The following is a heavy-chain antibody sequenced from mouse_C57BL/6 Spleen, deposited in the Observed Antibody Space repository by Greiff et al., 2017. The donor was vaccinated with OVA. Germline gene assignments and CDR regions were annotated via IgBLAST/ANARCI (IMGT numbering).Heavy chain of an antibody. D-gene: IGHD2-4*01. CDR1: GYAFSSSW. CDR3: ARRYDYEDYFDY. J-gene: IGHJ2*01. Sequence: QVQLKQSGPELVKPGASVKISCKASGYAFSSSWMNWVKQRPGKGLEWIGRIYPGDGDTNYNGKFKGKATLTADKSSSTAYMQLSSLTSEDSAVYFCARRYDYEDYFDYWGQGTTLTVSS. CDR2: IYPGDGDT. V-gene: IGHV1-82*01.